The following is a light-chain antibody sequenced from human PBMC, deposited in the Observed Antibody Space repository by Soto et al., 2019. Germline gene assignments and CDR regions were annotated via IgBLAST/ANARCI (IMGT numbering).Light chain of an antibody. CDR1: QSISSY. V-gene: IGKV1-39*01. CDR2: AAS. CDR3: QQSFRTPFT. J-gene: IGKJ3*01. Sequence: DIQMTQSPSSLSASVGDRVNITCRASQSISSYLNWYQQKPGKAPKLLVYAASRLQSGVPSRFSCSGSGTAYTLTISSLQPEDFATYYCQQSFRTPFTFGPGNKLDIK.